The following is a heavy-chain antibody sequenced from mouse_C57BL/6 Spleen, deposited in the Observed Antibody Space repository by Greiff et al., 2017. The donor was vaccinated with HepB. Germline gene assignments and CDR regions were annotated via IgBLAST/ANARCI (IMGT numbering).Heavy chain of an antibody. CDR1: GYTFTSYW. CDR2: IHPNSGST. J-gene: IGHJ3*01. Sequence: QVQLQQPGAELVKPGASVKLSCKASGYTFTSYWMHWVKQRPGQGLEWIGMIHPNSGSTNYNEKFKSKATLTVDKSSSTAYMQLSSLTSEDSAVYYGARWRDYSSTGADWGQGTLVTVSA. V-gene: IGHV1-64*01. D-gene: IGHD2-5*01. CDR3: ARWRDYSSTGAD.